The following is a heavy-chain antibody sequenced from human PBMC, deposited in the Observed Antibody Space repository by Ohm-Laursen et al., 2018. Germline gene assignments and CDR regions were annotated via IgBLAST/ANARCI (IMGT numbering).Heavy chain of an antibody. D-gene: IGHD5-12*01. CDR1: GFTVSTNY. J-gene: IGHJ4*02. CDR3: ARNVASGLDY. Sequence: SLRLSCTASGFTVSTNYMSWVRQAPGKGLEWVSVIDSGGSTYYADPVKGRFTISRDNSKNTLYLQMNSLRAEDTAVYYCARNVASGLDYWGQGTLVTVSS. V-gene: IGHV3-53*05. CDR2: IDSGGST.